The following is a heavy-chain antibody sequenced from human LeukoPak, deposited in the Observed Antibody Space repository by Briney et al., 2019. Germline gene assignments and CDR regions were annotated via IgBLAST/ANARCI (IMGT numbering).Heavy chain of an antibody. D-gene: IGHD3-22*01. CDR1: GFTFSSYW. CDR2: IKQDGSEK. CDR3: AKDRYYYDSSGYSDY. Sequence: PGGSLRLSCAASGFTFSSYWMSWVRQAPGKGLEWVANIKQDGSEKYYVDSVKGRFTISRDNAKNSLYLQMNSLRAEDTAVYYCAKDRYYYDSSGYSDYWGQGTLVTVSS. J-gene: IGHJ4*02. V-gene: IGHV3-7*01.